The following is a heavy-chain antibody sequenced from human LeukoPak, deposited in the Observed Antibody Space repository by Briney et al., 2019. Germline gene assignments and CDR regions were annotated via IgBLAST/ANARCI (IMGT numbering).Heavy chain of an antibody. CDR3: ASGRWDECSSSWHHFDY. D-gene: IGHD6-13*01. CDR1: GYTFTSYG. CDR2: ISAYNGNT. V-gene: IGHV1-18*01. J-gene: IGHJ4*02. Sequence: ASVKVSCKASGYTFTSYGMSWVRQAPGQGLEWMGWISAYNGNTNYAQKLQGRVTMTTDTSTSTAHMELRSLRSDDTAVYYCASGRWDECSSSWHHFDYWGQGTLVTVSS.